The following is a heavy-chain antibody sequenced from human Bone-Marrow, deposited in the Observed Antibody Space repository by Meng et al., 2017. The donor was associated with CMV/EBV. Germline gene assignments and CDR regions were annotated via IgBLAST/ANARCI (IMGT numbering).Heavy chain of an antibody. CDR3: ARDRRVGAIGGAFDI. Sequence: GGSLRPSCAASGFTFSSYSMNWVRQAPGKGLGWVSSISSSSSYIYYADSVKGRFTISSDNTKNSLYLQMNSLRDEDTDVYYCARDRRVGAIGGAFDIWGQGTMVTVSS. V-gene: IGHV3-21*01. J-gene: IGHJ3*02. D-gene: IGHD3-10*01. CDR2: ISSSSSYI. CDR1: GFTFSSYS.